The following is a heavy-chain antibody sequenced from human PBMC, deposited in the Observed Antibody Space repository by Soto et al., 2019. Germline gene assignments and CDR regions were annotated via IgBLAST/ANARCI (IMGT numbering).Heavy chain of an antibody. Sequence: SETLSLTCTVSGGSISSGGYYWSWIRQHPGKGLEWIGYIYYSGSTYYNPSLKSRVTISVDTSKNQFSLKLSSVTAADTAVYYCARDRKQLVVWEVLGDHYYCGMDVWGQGTTVTVSS. V-gene: IGHV4-31*03. CDR2: IYYSGST. D-gene: IGHD6-6*01. CDR3: ARDRKQLVVWEVLGDHYYCGMDV. J-gene: IGHJ6*02. CDR1: GGSISSGGYY.